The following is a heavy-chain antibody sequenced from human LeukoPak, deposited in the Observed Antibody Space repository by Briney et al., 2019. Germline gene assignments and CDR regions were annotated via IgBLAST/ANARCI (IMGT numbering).Heavy chain of an antibody. V-gene: IGHV3-21*01. Sequence: PGGSLRLSCAASGFTFSTYSMHWVRQAPGKGLEWVSSISSRSGFIYYADSVKGRFTISRDNAKNSLYLQMSSLRAEDTAVYYCARDISYGSAWWGQGTLVTVSS. CDR1: GFTFSTYS. D-gene: IGHD3-10*01. CDR2: ISSRSGFI. CDR3: ARDISYGSAW. J-gene: IGHJ4*02.